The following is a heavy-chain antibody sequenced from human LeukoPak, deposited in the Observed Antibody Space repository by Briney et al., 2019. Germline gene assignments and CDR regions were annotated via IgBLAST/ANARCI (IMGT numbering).Heavy chain of an antibody. J-gene: IGHJ4*02. CDR1: GFSFSNFG. Sequence: GGSLRLSCAASGFSFSNFGMHWVRQAPGKGREWVAFIRSDGSDKYYANSVKGRFTISRDNSKNTLYLQMKSLRAEDTAVYYCSKDGYRYGYEDYWGQGALVTVSS. CDR3: SKDGYRYGYEDY. V-gene: IGHV3-30*02. CDR2: IRSDGSDK. D-gene: IGHD5-18*01.